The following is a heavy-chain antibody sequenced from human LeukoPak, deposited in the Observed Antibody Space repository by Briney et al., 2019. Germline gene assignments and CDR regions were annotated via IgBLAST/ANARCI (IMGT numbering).Heavy chain of an antibody. V-gene: IGHV4-59*01. CDR2: IYYSGST. Sequence: PSETLSLTCTVSGGSISSYYWSWIRQPPGKGLEWIGYIYYSGSTNYNPSLKSRVTISVDTSKNQFSLKLSSVTAADTAAYYCARSVAAAGKLGWFDPWGQGTLVTVSS. CDR3: ARSVAAAGKLGWFDP. CDR1: GGSISSYY. D-gene: IGHD6-13*01. J-gene: IGHJ5*02.